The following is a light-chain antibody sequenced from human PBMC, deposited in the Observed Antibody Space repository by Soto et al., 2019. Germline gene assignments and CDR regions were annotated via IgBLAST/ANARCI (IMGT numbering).Light chain of an antibody. V-gene: IGKV3-15*01. CDR1: QGVATN. Sequence: VMTQSPANLSVSPGERVTLSCRASQGVATNLAWYQQRPGQAPRLLIYGASKRAIGLPARFSGSGSGTEFTLTISSLQSEDFAVYYCQQYNDWPQTLGQGTKV. CDR2: GAS. CDR3: QQYNDWPQT. J-gene: IGKJ1*01.